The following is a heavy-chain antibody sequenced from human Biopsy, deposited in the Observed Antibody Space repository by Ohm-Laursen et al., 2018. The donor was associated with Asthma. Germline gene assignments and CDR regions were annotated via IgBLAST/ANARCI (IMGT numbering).Heavy chain of an antibody. CDR3: AREDSSGWSQYYFDY. D-gene: IGHD6-19*01. CDR2: IYSGGTS. CDR1: GVTVSRYY. Sequence: SLRLSCSASGVTVSRYYMFWVRQAPGKGLEGVSVIYSGGTSHTADSVRGRFTISRDYSKNTLYLQMHSLRAEDTAVYYCAREDSSGWSQYYFDYWGQGTLVTVSS. J-gene: IGHJ4*02. V-gene: IGHV3-53*01.